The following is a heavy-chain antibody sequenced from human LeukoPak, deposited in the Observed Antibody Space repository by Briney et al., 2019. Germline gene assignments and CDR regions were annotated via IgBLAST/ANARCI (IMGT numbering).Heavy chain of an antibody. CDR3: AKPLYQKVVTAGFDY. Sequence: PGGSLRLSCAASGFTFSSYARSRVRQAPGEGLEWVSAISGSGGSTYYADSVKGRFTISRDNSKNTLYLQMNSLRAEDTAVYYCAKPLYQKVVTAGFDYWGQGTLVTVSS. CDR1: GFTFSSYA. CDR2: ISGSGGST. J-gene: IGHJ4*02. D-gene: IGHD2-21*02. V-gene: IGHV3-23*01.